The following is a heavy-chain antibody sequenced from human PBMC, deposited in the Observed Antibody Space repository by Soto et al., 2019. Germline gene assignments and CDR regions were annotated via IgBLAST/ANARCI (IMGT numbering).Heavy chain of an antibody. Sequence: QVQLQESGPGLVKPSETLSLTCTVSGGSISSYYWSWIRQPPGKGLEWIGYIYYSGSTNYNPSLKSRVTISVDTSKNQFSLKLSSVTAADTAVYYCAVTPLAAASYYYYYYMDVWGKGTTVTVSS. V-gene: IGHV4-59*08. CDR1: GGSISSYY. CDR3: AVTPLAAASYYYYYYMDV. J-gene: IGHJ6*03. D-gene: IGHD6-13*01. CDR2: IYYSGST.